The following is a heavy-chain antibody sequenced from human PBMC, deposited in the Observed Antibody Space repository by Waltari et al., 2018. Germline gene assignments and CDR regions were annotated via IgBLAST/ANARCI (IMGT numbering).Heavy chain of an antibody. D-gene: IGHD5-12*01. V-gene: IGHV4-39*07. CDR3: VGGYPDIVATISDY. J-gene: IGHJ4*02. CDR2: FYKSGTT. Sequence: QLQLQESGPGLVKPSETLSLTCTVSRSSIRNNNYYWGWVRQPPGKGLEWIGSFYKSGTTYDNPSLKSRVTISVDPSNNQFSLKLNSVTAADTAVYYCVGGYPDIVATISDYWGQGTLVIVSS. CDR1: RSSIRNNNYY.